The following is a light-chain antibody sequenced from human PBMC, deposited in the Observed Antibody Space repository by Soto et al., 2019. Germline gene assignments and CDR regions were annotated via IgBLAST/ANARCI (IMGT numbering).Light chain of an antibody. CDR1: QSISSW. V-gene: IGKV1-5*03. CDR2: KAS. J-gene: IGKJ5*01. CDR3: QQYNSYSIT. Sequence: DIQMTQSPSTLSASVGDRVTITCRASQSISSWLAWYQQKPGKAPKLLIYKASSLESGVPSRFSGSGSGTEFTLTISSLQPDDFAPYYCQQYNSYSITFGQGTRLEMK.